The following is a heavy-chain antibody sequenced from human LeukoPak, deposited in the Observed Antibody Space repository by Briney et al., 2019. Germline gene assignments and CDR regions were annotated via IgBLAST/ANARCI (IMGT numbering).Heavy chain of an antibody. CDR2: INPNSGGT. CDR1: GYTLTGYY. V-gene: IGHV1-2*02. CDR3: AREILGITMVRGVIMPNDY. J-gene: IGHJ4*02. Sequence: ASVKVSCKASGYTLTGYYMHWVRQAPGQGLEWMGWINPNSGGTNYAQKFQGRVTMTRDTSISTAYMELSRLRSDDTAVYYCAREILGITMVRGVIMPNDYWGQGTLVTVSS. D-gene: IGHD3-10*01.